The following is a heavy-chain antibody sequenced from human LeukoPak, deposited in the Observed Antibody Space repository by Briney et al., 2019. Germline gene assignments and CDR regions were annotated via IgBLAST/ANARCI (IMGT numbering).Heavy chain of an antibody. CDR2: IKPDGSEK. Sequence: GGSLRLSCAASGLTFSNHWMNWVRQAPGKGLEWVANIKPDGSEKYYVDSVKGRFTISRDNSKNTLYLQMNSLRAEDTAVYYCAKYSSSFPHYYYYYMDVWGKGTTVTVSS. V-gene: IGHV3-7*03. D-gene: IGHD6-13*01. CDR1: GLTFSNHW. J-gene: IGHJ6*03. CDR3: AKYSSSFPHYYYYYMDV.